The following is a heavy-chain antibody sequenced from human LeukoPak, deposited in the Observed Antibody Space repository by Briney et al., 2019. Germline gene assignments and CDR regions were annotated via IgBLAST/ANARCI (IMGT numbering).Heavy chain of an antibody. D-gene: IGHD5-18*01. J-gene: IGHJ4*02. CDR2: ISYSGNT. Sequence: SETLSLTCTVSGDSISNDNNYWAWLRQPPGKDLEWIGSISYSGNTYYNPSLTSRVSISIDMPKNQFSLKLYSVTASDAAIYYCARHLSGTAMAHYFDFWGQGTLVTVSS. CDR1: GDSISNDNNY. CDR3: ARHLSGTAMAHYFDF. V-gene: IGHV4-39*01.